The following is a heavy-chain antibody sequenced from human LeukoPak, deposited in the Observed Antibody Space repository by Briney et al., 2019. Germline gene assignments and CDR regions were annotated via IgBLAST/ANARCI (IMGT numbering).Heavy chain of an antibody. CDR3: ARRWGRRASLYYYYYMDV. V-gene: IGHV4-38-2*02. CDR1: GYSISSGYY. J-gene: IGHJ6*03. D-gene: IGHD7-27*01. CDR2: IYHSGST. Sequence: SETLSLTCTVSGYSISSGYYWGWIRQPPGKGLEWIGSIYHSGSTYYNPSLKSRVTISVDTSKNQFSLKLSSVTAADTAVYYCARRWGRRASLYYYYYMDVWGKGTTVTVSS.